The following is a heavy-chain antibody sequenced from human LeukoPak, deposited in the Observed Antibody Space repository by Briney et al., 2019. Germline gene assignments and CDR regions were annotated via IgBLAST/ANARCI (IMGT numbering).Heavy chain of an antibody. V-gene: IGHV1-2*06. J-gene: IGHJ4*02. CDR2: INPNSGGT. D-gene: IGHD3-16*02. Sequence: ASVKVSCKASGYTFTGYYMHWVRQAPGQGLEWMGRINPNSGGTNYAQKFQGRVTMTRDTSISTAYMELSRLRSNDTAVYYCASLPNRYESLYARYYFDYWGRGTLVTVSS. CDR1: GYTFTGYY. CDR3: ASLPNRYESLYARYYFDY.